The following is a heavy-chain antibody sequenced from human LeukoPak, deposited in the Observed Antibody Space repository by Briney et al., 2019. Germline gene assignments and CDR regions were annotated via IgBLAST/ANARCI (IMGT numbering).Heavy chain of an antibody. CDR3: AKSHGTMMLCGAEYFQH. D-gene: IGHD2-2*01. V-gene: IGHV3-23*01. CDR2: ISGSGGST. Sequence: PGGSLRLSCAASGFTFSSYAMSWVRQAPGKGLEWVSAISGSGGSTYYADSVKGRFTISRDNSKNTLYLQMNSLRAEDTAVYYCAKSHGTMMLCGAEYFQHWGQGTLVPVSS. CDR1: GFTFSSYA. J-gene: IGHJ1*01.